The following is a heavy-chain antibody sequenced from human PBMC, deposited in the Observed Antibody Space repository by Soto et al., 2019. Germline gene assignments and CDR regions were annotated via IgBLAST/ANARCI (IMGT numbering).Heavy chain of an antibody. Sequence: SETLSLTCTVSGDSVSSDNYYWTWIRQPPGKGLEWMGYIYSSGTTYYNPSLKSRVTISVDTSKNQFSLKLSSVTAADTAVYYCARTRAKSLASSGPAGTFDYWRQRTLVTVPS. D-gene: IGHD3-22*01. CDR2: IYSSGTT. CDR1: GDSVSSDNYY. V-gene: IGHV4-61*01. CDR3: ARTRAKSLASSGPAGTFDY. J-gene: IGHJ4*02.